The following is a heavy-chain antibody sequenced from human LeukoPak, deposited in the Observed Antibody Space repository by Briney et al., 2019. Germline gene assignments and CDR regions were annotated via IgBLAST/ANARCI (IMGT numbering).Heavy chain of an antibody. Sequence: SETLSLTCTVSGDSISSYYWSWIRQPPGKGLEWIGYIYYSGSTIYNPSLKSRVTMSLDTSKNQFSLRLRSVTAADTAVYYCARGVISTDAFDVWGQGTMVTVSS. CDR3: ARGVISTDAFDV. CDR1: GDSISSYY. CDR2: IYYSGST. D-gene: IGHD3-3*02. J-gene: IGHJ3*01. V-gene: IGHV4-59*01.